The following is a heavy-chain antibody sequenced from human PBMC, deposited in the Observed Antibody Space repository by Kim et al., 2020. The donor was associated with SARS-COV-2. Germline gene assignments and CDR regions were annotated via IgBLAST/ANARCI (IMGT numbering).Heavy chain of an antibody. V-gene: IGHV4-59*01. J-gene: IGHJ4*02. CDR2: IYYSGST. CDR1: GGSISSYY. D-gene: IGHD3-10*01. Sequence: SETLSLTCTVSGGSISSYYWSWIRQPPGKGLEWIGYIYYSGSTNYNPSLKSRVTISVDTSKNQFSLKLSSVTAADTAVYYCARESSYYGSGYYFDYWGQGTLVTVSS. CDR3: ARESSYYGSGYYFDY.